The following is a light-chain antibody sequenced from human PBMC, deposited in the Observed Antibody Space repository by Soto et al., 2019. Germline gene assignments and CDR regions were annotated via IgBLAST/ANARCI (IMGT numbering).Light chain of an antibody. V-gene: IGKV3-15*01. CDR3: QQRNIWPPVT. Sequence: EFVLTQSPATLSLSPGERATLSCRASPTIDNTLAWYQRKPGQAPRLLIYDASTRATGVPARFSGSGSGTEFTLTISSLQSEDFADYYCQQRNIWPPVTFGQGTRLEIK. J-gene: IGKJ5*01. CDR1: PTIDNT. CDR2: DAS.